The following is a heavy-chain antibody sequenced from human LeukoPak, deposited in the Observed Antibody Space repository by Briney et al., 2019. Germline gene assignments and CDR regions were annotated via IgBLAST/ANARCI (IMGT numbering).Heavy chain of an antibody. V-gene: IGHV4-30-2*01. Sequence: SETLSLTCAVSGGSISSGGYSWSWIRQPPGKGLEWIGYIYHSGSTYYNPSLKSRVTISVDRSKNQFSLQLNSVTPEDTAVYYCARTERYSSGLDYWGQGTLVTVSS. CDR1: GGSISSGGYS. CDR2: IYHSGST. J-gene: IGHJ4*02. CDR3: ARTERYSSGLDY. D-gene: IGHD6-19*01.